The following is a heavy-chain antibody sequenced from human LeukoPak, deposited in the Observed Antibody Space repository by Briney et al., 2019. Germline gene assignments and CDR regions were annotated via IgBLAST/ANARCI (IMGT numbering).Heavy chain of an antibody. V-gene: IGHV3-74*01. D-gene: IGHD1-26*01. J-gene: IGHJ4*02. CDR2: INSDGSST. CDR1: GFTFSSYW. CDR3: ARGDLRRAIDY. Sequence: PGGSLRLSCAASGFTFSSYWMHWVRQAPGKGLVWVSRINSDGSSTSYADSVKGRFTISRDNAKNTLYLQMHSLRAEDTAVYYCARGDLRRAIDYWGQGTLVTVSS.